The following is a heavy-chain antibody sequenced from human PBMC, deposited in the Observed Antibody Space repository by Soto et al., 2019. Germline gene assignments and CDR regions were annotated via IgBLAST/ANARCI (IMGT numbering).Heavy chain of an antibody. D-gene: IGHD2-2*02. Sequence: PGGSLRLSCTASGFTFSVYAMSWVRQPPGKGLEWVSVISAGGSTYYADSVKGRFTVSRANSKNTLYLQMNSLRAEDTAVYYCANVPIWCSSTSCYTEGFDYWGQGTLVTVSS. CDR1: GFTFSVYA. CDR3: ANVPIWCSSTSCYTEGFDY. V-gene: IGHV3-23*01. CDR2: ISAGGST. J-gene: IGHJ4*02.